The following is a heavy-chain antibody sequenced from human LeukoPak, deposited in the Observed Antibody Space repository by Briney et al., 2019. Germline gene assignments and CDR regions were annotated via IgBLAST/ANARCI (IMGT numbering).Heavy chain of an antibody. CDR2: ISGSGGST. CDR3: AKDKELWLLSGSDY. Sequence: GGSLRLSCAASGFTFSSYAMSWVRQAPGKGLEWVSAISGSGGSTYYADSVKGRFTISRDNSKNTLYLQMNRLRAEDTSVYYCAKDKELWLLSGSDYWGQGTLVTVSS. J-gene: IGHJ4*02. D-gene: IGHD5-18*01. V-gene: IGHV3-23*01. CDR1: GFTFSSYA.